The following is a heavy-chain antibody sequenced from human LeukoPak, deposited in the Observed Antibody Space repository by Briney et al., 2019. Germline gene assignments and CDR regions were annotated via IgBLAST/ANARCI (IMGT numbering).Heavy chain of an antibody. D-gene: IGHD6-6*01. J-gene: IGHJ4*02. V-gene: IGHV3-30*02. Sequence: GGSLRLSCAASGLTFSSYGMHWVRQAPGKGLEWVAFIRYDGSNKYYADSVKGRFTISRDNSKNTLYLQMNSLRAEDTAVYYCAKDKYSSSSVFDYWGQGTLVTVSS. CDR3: AKDKYSSSSVFDY. CDR1: GLTFSSYG. CDR2: IRYDGSNK.